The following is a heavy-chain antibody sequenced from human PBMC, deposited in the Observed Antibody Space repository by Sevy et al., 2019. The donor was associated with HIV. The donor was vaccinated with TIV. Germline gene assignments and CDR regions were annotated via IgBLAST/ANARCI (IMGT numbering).Heavy chain of an antibody. V-gene: IGHV3-48*02. J-gene: IGHJ4*02. CDR1: GLTFSSDS. D-gene: IGHD5-18*01. Sequence: GGSLRLSCVVSGLTFSSDSMNWVRQAPGKGLEWLAYISSSRRTIYYADSVEGRFTISRDNDKKSVFLQMNNLRDEDSATYYCASDVDTPFVRSFDSWGQGTLVTVSS. CDR2: ISSSRRTI. CDR3: ASDVDTPFVRSFDS.